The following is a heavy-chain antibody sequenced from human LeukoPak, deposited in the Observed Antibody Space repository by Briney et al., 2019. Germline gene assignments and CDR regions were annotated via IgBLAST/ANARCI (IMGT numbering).Heavy chain of an antibody. CDR2: ISSSSSTI. V-gene: IGHV3-48*04. Sequence: GGSLRLSCAASGFTFSSYGMHWVRQAPGKGLEWVSYISSSSSTIYYADSVKGRFTISRDNAKNSLYLQMNSLRAEDTAVYYCARDRLDYYDSSGSDYWGQGTLVTVSS. J-gene: IGHJ4*02. CDR1: GFTFSSYG. D-gene: IGHD3-22*01. CDR3: ARDRLDYYDSSGSDY.